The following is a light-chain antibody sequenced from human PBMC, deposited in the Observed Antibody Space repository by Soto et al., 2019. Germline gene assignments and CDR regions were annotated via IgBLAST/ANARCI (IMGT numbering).Light chain of an antibody. CDR3: QQSFSVRSWT. Sequence: DIQMTQSPSSLSASVGDRVTITCRASQNINNYLTWYQQRPGKAPKLLIYAASSLQSGVPSRFSGSGSGTDFSLTISSLQPEDFATYFCQQSFSVRSWTFGQGTKGDIK. J-gene: IGKJ1*01. CDR1: QNINNY. CDR2: AAS. V-gene: IGKV1-39*01.